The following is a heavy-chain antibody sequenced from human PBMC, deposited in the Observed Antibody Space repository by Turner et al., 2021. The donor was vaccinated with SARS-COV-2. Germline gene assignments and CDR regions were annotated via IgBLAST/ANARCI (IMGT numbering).Heavy chain of an antibody. D-gene: IGHD3-22*01. Sequence: GGSLRLSCAASGFTVSSNYMSWVRQAPGKGLEWVSSISSSSSYIYYANSVKGRLTISRDNAKNSLYLQMNSLRAEDTAVYFCARARWHYYDSSGYYPDAFDIWGQGTMVTVSS. J-gene: IGHJ3*02. CDR2: ISSSSSYI. CDR3: ARARWHYYDSSGYYPDAFDI. V-gene: IGHV3-21*01. CDR1: GFTVSSNY.